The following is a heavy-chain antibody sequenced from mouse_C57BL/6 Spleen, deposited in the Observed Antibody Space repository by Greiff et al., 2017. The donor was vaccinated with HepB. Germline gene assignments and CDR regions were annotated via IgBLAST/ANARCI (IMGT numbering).Heavy chain of an antibody. CDR2: ISDGGSYT. CDR3: ARDDYEYFDY. CDR1: GFTFSSYA. J-gene: IGHJ2*01. D-gene: IGHD2-4*01. V-gene: IGHV5-4*01. Sequence: DVKVEESGGGLVKPGGSLKLSCAASGFTFSSYAMSWVRQTPEKRLEWVATISDGGSYTYYPDNVKGRFTISRDNAKNNLYLQMSHLKSEDTAMYYCARDDYEYFDYWGQGTTLTVSS.